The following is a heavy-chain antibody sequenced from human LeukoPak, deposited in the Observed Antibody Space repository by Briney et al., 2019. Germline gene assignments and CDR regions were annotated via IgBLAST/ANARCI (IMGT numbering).Heavy chain of an antibody. D-gene: IGHD2-2*01. V-gene: IGHV3-33*01. CDR2: IWPDGNKK. CDR1: GYPFSQHG. CDR3: VVVLVPAAVWQFDV. J-gene: IGHJ2*01. Sequence: SGGSLRLSCVASGYPFSQHGMHWVRQAPGRGLEWVAVIWPDGNKKEYADSVRGRFIVSKDNSENTLSLQMNGLRAEDTAVYYCVVVLVPAAVWQFDVWGRGTLVTVSS.